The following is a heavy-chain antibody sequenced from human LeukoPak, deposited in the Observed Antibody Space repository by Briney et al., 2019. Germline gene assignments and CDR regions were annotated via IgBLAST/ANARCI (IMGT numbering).Heavy chain of an antibody. D-gene: IGHD2-15*01. Sequence: SETLSLTCTVSGGSISSGSYDWSWIRQPAGKGLEWSGRIYTSGSTNYNPSLKSRVTISVDTSKNQFSLKLSSVTAADTAVYYCAREGRCSGGSCYTPPIGVDYWGQGTLVTVSS. J-gene: IGHJ4*02. CDR2: IYTSGST. CDR1: GGSISSGSYD. V-gene: IGHV4-61*02. CDR3: AREGRCSGGSCYTPPIGVDY.